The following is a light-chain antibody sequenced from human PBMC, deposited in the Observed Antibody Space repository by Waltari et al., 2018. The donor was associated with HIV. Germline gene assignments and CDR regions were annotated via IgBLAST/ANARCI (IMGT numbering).Light chain of an antibody. Sequence: QAVVTQEPSLTVSPGGTVTLTCGSSTGAVTSGHYPYWFQQKPGQAPRTLIYDTSNKHSWTPARFSGSLLGGKAALTLSGAQPEDEAEYYCLLSYSGARGPSYVVFGGGTKLTVL. V-gene: IGLV7-46*01. J-gene: IGLJ2*01. CDR2: DTS. CDR3: LLSYSGARGPSYVV. CDR1: TGAVTSGHY.